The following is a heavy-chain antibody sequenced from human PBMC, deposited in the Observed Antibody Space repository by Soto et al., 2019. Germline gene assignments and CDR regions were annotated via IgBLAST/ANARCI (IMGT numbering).Heavy chain of an antibody. CDR1: GYTFTTYD. CDR3: ARVIGYYYHMDV. Sequence: ASVKVSCKASGYTFTTYDLSWVRQAPGQGLEWMGWISAYNGNTNYAQNLQGRVAMTTDTSTSTAYMELRSLRSDDTAVYYCARVIGYYYHMDVWGQGTTVTVSS. V-gene: IGHV1-18*01. D-gene: IGHD3-22*01. CDR2: ISAYNGNT. J-gene: IGHJ6*02.